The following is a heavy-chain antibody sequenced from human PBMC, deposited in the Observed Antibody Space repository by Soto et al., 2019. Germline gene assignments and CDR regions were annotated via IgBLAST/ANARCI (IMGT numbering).Heavy chain of an antibody. V-gene: IGHV4-59*08. CDR1: GGSISGYS. J-gene: IGHJ3*02. CDR2: IYYIGNT. CDR3: ARKYGYSWRDAFDI. Sequence: QVQLQGSGPGLVTPSETLPLTCTVSGGSISGYSWSWIRPPPGKGLQWIGYIYYIGNTNYNPSLKSRFTNSLDTPRNQVSLKLNSVTAADTAVYYCARKYGYSWRDAFDIWDQGTMVTVSS. D-gene: IGHD2-15*01.